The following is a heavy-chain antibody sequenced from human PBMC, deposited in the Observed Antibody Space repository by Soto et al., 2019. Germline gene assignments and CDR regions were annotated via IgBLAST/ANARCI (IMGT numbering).Heavy chain of an antibody. V-gene: IGHV3-23*01. Sequence: EVQLLESGGDLVQRGGSLRLSCAASGFTFSGYGMSWVRQAPGKGLEWVSSITSSGSNTYYVDSVKGRFTISRDNSKNTLYLKMNSLTVEDTAVYYCAKEQGRVAAALDYWGQEPWSPSPQ. J-gene: IGHJ4*01. D-gene: IGHD6-13*01. CDR1: GFTFSGYG. CDR2: ITSSGSNT. CDR3: AKEQGRVAAALDY.